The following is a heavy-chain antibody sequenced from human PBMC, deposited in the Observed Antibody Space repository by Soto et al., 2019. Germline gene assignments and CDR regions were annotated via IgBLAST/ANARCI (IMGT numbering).Heavy chain of an antibody. Sequence: QVQLVQSGAEVKKPGSSVKVSCKASGGTFSSYAISWVRQAPGQGLEWMGGIIPIFGTANYAQKVQGRVTITADESTSTAYVELSSLRSEDTAVYYCARDATGYLYFDYWGQGTLVTVSS. CDR3: ARDATGYLYFDY. CDR1: GGTFSSYA. D-gene: IGHD2-15*01. CDR2: IIPIFGTA. V-gene: IGHV1-69*01. J-gene: IGHJ4*02.